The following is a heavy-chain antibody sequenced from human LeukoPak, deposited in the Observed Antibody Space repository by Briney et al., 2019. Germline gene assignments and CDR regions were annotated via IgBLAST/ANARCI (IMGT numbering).Heavy chain of an antibody. V-gene: IGHV4-59*01. CDR2: IYYRGST. J-gene: IGHJ4*02. CDR3: ARLSGYSSGHYYSDY. CDR1: GGSISSDY. Sequence: SETLSLTCTVSGGSISSDYWSWIRQPPGKGLEWIGYIYYRGSTNYNPSLKSRVTISVDTSKNQSSLKLSSVTAADTAVYYCARLSGYSSGHYYSDYWGQGTLVTVSS. D-gene: IGHD3-22*01.